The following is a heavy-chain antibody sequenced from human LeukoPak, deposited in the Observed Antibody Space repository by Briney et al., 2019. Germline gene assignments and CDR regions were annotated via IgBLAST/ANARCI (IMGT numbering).Heavy chain of an antibody. V-gene: IGHV1-18*01. CDR3: VRGSTSGWCPYFGY. D-gene: IGHD6-19*01. J-gene: IGHJ4*02. CDR2: ISGNNGDT. CDR1: GYTFTSYG. Sequence: ASVKVSCKASGYTFTSYGFSWVRQAPGQGLEWMGWISGNNGDTNYAQNLQGRVTMTTDTSTTTTYMELRSLTSDDTAVYYCVRGSTSGWCPYFGYWGPGTLVTVPS.